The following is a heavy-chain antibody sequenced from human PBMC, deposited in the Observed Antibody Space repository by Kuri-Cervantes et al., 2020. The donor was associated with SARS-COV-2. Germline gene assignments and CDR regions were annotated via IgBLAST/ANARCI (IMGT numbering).Heavy chain of an antibody. D-gene: IGHD3-10*01. J-gene: IGHJ4*02. CDR2: IHTTGST. Sequence: SETLSLTCTVSGDSIRSGPYYWSWIRQPAGKGLEWIGRIHTTGSTNYNPSLKSRVTISVDTSKNQFSLKLSSVTAADTAVYYCATDYYGSGSSSDYWGQGTLVTVSS. CDR3: ATDYYGSGSSSDY. CDR1: GDSIRSGPYY. V-gene: IGHV4-61*02.